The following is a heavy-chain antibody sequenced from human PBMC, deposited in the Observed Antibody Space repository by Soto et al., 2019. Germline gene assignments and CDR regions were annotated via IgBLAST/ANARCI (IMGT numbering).Heavy chain of an antibody. CDR2: INSILGIS. D-gene: IGHD3-16*01. CDR1: GGTFNSDT. V-gene: IGHV1-69*02. J-gene: IGHJ5*01. Sequence: QVQLVQSGAEVQEPGSSVKVSCKASGGTFNSDTINWVRQAPGQGLEWMGRINSILGISNYAQKFQGRIAITADNSTNSGYMELSSLRSEDTAVYYCARGPVRGMGGDSWGQGTLVTVSS. CDR3: ARGPVRGMGGDS.